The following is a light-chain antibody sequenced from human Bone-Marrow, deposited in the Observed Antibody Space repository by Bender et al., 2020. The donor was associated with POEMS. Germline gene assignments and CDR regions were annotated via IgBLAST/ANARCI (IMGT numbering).Light chain of an antibody. CDR2: EGS. CDR1: SSDIGSRNL. J-gene: IGLJ2*01. V-gene: IGLV2-14*02. CDR3: AAWDDNLDGVL. Sequence: QSALTQPASVSGSPGQSITISCTGTSSDIGSRNLVSWYQQYPGKAPKVIIYEGSQRPSGVSNRFSGSKSGNTASLTISGLQAEDEADYYCAAWDDNLDGVLFGGGTKLTVL.